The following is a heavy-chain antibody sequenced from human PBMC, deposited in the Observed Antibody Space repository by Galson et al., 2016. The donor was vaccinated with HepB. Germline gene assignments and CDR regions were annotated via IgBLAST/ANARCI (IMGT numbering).Heavy chain of an antibody. V-gene: IGHV3-23*01. CDR2: ISGIGDKI. D-gene: IGHD3-3*01. J-gene: IGHJ6*02. CDR3: AKGGFVELLLYPHREDGMDV. Sequence: SLRLSCAASGFTFRRYDMSWLRQAPGKGLEWVSDISGIGDKIKYADSVKGRFTISRDNSKNTLYLQMNSLRAEDTAVYYCAKGGFVELLLYPHREDGMDVWGQGTTVTVSS. CDR1: GFTFRRYD.